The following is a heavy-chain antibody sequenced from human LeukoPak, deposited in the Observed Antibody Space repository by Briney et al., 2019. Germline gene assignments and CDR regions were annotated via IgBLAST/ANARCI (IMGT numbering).Heavy chain of an antibody. J-gene: IGHJ4*02. V-gene: IGHV3-74*01. CDR1: GFTISNHW. Sequence: GGSLRLSCAASGFTISNHWMHWVRQAPGKGLVWVSRINSDGRRTSYADSVKGRFTIPRDNAKNTLYLQMNSLRAEDTAVYYCARDLYSSSYRDYWGQGTLVTVSS. D-gene: IGHD6-6*01. CDR2: INSDGRRT. CDR3: ARDLYSSSYRDY.